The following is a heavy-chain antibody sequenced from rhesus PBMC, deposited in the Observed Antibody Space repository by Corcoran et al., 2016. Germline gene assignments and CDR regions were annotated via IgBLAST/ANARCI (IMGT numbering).Heavy chain of an antibody. D-gene: IGHD6-37*01. Sequence: QVQLQESGPGLVKPSETLSLTCAVSGGSISSSNWWSWIRPPPGKGLEWIGNLGGSSGSTYYNPSLKSRVTISKDTSKNQFSLKLSSVTAADTAVYYCARESQSLRWVVLDYFDYWGQGVLVTVSS. J-gene: IGHJ4*01. V-gene: IGHV4S19*01. CDR1: GGSISSSNW. CDR2: LGGSSGST. CDR3: ARESQSLRWVVLDYFDY.